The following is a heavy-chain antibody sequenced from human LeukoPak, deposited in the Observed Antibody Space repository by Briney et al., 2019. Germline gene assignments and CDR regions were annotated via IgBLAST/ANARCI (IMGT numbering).Heavy chain of an antibody. CDR1: GDSISSNSW. CDR3: ADSANYGGNSGYFDY. D-gene: IGHD4-23*01. J-gene: IGHJ4*02. Sequence: SETLSLTCAVSGDSISSNSWWSWVRLPPGKGLEWIGEIYHSGSTYYNPSLKSRVTISVDTSKNQFSLKLSSVTAADTAVYYCADSANYGGNSGYFDYWGQGTLVTVSS. CDR2: IYHSGST. V-gene: IGHV4-4*02.